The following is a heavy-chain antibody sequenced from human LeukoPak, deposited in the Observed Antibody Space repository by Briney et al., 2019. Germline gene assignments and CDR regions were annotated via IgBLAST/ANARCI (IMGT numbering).Heavy chain of an antibody. D-gene: IGHD2-2*01. CDR3: ARHKYCSSTSCYAGDYYYYYGMDV. J-gene: IGHJ6*02. CDR1: GYSFTSYW. Sequence: KDGESLKISCKGSGYSFTSYWIGWVRQMPGKGLEWMGIIYPGDSDTRYSPSFQGQVTISADKSISTAYLQWSSLKASDTAMYYCARHKYCSSTSCYAGDYYYYYGMDVWGQGTTVTVSS. V-gene: IGHV5-51*01. CDR2: IYPGDSDT.